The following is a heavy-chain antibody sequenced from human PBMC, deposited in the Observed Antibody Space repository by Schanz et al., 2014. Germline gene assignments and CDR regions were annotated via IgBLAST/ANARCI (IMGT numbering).Heavy chain of an antibody. D-gene: IGHD3-10*01. V-gene: IGHV3-23*01. CDR3: ARAQGVIRLYYGVDV. CDR1: GFNFKAYA. CDR2: IEFSGGTT. J-gene: IGHJ6*02. Sequence: EAQLLESGGGLVQPGGSLRLSCAASGFNFKAYAMSWVRQAPGKGLEWVSGIEFSGGTTYYADSVKGRFTISRDNSMNTVYLQMNSLRSDDAAVYYCARAQGVIRLYYGVDVWGQGTTATVSS.